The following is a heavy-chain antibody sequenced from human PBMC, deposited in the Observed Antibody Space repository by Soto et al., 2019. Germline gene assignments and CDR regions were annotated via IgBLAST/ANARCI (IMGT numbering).Heavy chain of an antibody. V-gene: IGHV4-59*01. CDR2: IRNTGTT. Sequence: QVQLQESGPGLVKPSETLSVTCIVSGGSISNYYWSWIRQPPGRGLEWIGYIRNTGTTSYNPSLKSRVTMSLDTSKNQFSLRLTSVTAADAAVYYCARDQGKIQSWSHAFDIWGQGTMVTVSS. CDR3: ARDQGKIQSWSHAFDI. D-gene: IGHD1-26*01. J-gene: IGHJ3*02. CDR1: GGSISNYY.